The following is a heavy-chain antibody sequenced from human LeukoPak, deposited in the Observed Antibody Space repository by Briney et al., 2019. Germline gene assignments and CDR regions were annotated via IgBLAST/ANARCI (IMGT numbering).Heavy chain of an antibody. CDR1: GYTFTSYD. Sequence: ASVKVSCKASGYTFTSYDINWVRQATGQGLEWMGWMNPNSGNTGYGQRFQGRIIMTGDTSISTAYLELSSLRSEDTAVYYCASELRWQPHWGQGTLVTVSS. V-gene: IGHV1-8*01. D-gene: IGHD4-23*01. J-gene: IGHJ4*02. CDR2: MNPNSGNT. CDR3: ASELRWQPH.